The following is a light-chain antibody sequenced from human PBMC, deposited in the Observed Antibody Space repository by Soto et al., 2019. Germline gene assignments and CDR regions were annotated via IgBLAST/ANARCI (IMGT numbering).Light chain of an antibody. J-gene: IGKJ3*01. CDR2: AAS. V-gene: IGKV1-27*01. Sequence: DIQMTQSPSSLSASVGDRVTITCRASQGISNYLAWYQQKPGKVPKLLIYAASTLQSGVPSRFSGSGSGTDFTLTISSLQPEDVATYYCQKYNSAPPFTFGPGTNVDI. CDR3: QKYNSAPPFT. CDR1: QGISNY.